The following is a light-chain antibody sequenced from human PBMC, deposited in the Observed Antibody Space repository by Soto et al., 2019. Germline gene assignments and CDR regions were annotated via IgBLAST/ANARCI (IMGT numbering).Light chain of an antibody. CDR2: CAS. V-gene: IGKV4-1*01. J-gene: IGKJ2*01. CDR3: QQYYSTPPYT. CDR1: QSVLYSSNNKNY. Sequence: DIVMTQSPDSLAVSLGERATINCKSSQSVLYSSNNKNYLAWYQQKPGQPPKLLIYCASTRESGVPDRFSGSGSGTDFTLTISSLQAADVAVSYCQQYYSTPPYTFGQGTKLEIK.